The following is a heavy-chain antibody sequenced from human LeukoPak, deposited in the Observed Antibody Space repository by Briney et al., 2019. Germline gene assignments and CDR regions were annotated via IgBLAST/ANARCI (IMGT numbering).Heavy chain of an antibody. V-gene: IGHV1-2*06. D-gene: IGHD2-15*01. J-gene: IGHJ5*02. Sequence: ASVKVSCKASGYTFTVYYMYWVRQAPGQGLEWMGRINPNNGDTDYAQNFQCRVTMTRDTSISTACMELTNLRSDDTAVYYCARGYCSGGTCYLVESWFDPWGQGTLVTVSS. CDR1: GYTFTVYY. CDR3: ARGYCSGGTCYLVESWFDP. CDR2: INPNNGDT.